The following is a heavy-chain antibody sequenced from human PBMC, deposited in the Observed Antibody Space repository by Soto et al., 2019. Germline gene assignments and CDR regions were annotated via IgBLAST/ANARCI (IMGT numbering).Heavy chain of an antibody. CDR2: ISNSGGGT. V-gene: IGHV3-23*01. CDR1: GLTFSNYA. CDR3: AKDVSGCGSPKGDL. D-gene: IGHD2-21*01. Sequence: GGSLRLSCAASGLTFSNYAMSWVRQAPGTGLEWVSSISNSGGGTYYADSVKGRFAISRDNSKNTLYLQMNSLRAEDTAVYFCAKDVSGCGSPKGDLRGQGAEVTVS. J-gene: IGHJ6*02.